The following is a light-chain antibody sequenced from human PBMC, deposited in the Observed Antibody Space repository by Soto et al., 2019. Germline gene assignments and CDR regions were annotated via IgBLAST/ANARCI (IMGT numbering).Light chain of an antibody. CDR3: LQSYSTTWT. J-gene: IGKJ1*01. CDR1: QRFNNN. CDR2: AAS. Sequence: DIQMTQSTSGMSACVGDGVNIXCRASQRFNNNLVWFQQQPGKVPKRLIYAASSLQSGGPSRFSGSGYASDFTRTISSLQPEDFATYYGLQSYSTTWTFGQGTKVDIK. V-gene: IGKV1-17*03.